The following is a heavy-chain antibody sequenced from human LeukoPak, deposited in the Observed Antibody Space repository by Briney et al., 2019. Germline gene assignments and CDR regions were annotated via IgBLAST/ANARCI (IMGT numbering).Heavy chain of an antibody. Sequence: ASVKVSCKASGYTFTRYYMHWVRQAPGQGLEWMGWINPNSGGTNYAQKFQGRVTMTRDTSISTAYMALSRLRSDDTAVYYCAKGPPEYCSGGSCHSGRNWIDPWGQGTLVTVSS. V-gene: IGHV1-2*02. CDR1: GYTFTRYY. CDR2: INPNSGGT. CDR3: AKGPPEYCSGGSCHSGRNWIDP. D-gene: IGHD2-15*01. J-gene: IGHJ5*02.